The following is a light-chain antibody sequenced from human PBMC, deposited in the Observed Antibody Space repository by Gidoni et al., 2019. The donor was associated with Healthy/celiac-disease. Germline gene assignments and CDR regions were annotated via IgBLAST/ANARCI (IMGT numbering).Light chain of an antibody. Sequence: EIVLTQSPATLSVSPGERDTLSCRASQSVSSNLAWYQQKPGQAPRLLIYGASSRATGIPARFSGSGSGTEFTLTISSLQSEDFAVYYCQQYKNWPSFGQXTKVEIK. CDR3: QQYKNWPS. CDR1: QSVSSN. V-gene: IGKV3-15*01. CDR2: GAS. J-gene: IGKJ1*01.